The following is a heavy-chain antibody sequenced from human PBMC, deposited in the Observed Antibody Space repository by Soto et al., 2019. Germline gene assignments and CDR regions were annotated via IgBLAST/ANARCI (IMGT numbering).Heavy chain of an antibody. V-gene: IGHV1-8*01. D-gene: IGHD3-16*02. Sequence: QVQLVQSGAEVKKPGASVKVSCKASGYTFTSYAINWVRQAPGQGLEWMGWMNPNSGNTGYAQKFQGRVTMNRNTSISTAYLERSSLRSEDPAVYYCARARSSSERFDPWGQGTLVTVSS. CDR3: ARARSSSERFDP. J-gene: IGHJ5*02. CDR1: GYTFTSYA. CDR2: MNPNSGNT.